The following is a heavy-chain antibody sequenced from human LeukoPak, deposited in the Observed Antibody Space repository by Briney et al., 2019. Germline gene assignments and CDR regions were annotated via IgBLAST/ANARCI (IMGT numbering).Heavy chain of an antibody. CDR2: IKPNSGGT. Sequence: ASVKVSCKASGYTFTGHSMYWVRQAPGQGLEWMGWIKPNSGGTNYAQKFQGRVTMTRDTSISTAYMELSRLRSDDTAVYYCAREGPVHEYYYYYYMDVWGKGTTVTVSS. CDR3: AREGPVHEYYYYYYMDV. J-gene: IGHJ6*03. V-gene: IGHV1-2*02. D-gene: IGHD3-10*02. CDR1: GYTFTGHS.